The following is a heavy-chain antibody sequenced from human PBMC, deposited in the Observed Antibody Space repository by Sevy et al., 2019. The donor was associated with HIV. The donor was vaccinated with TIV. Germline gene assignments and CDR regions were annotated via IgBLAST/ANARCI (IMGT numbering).Heavy chain of an antibody. Sequence: GGSLRLSCAASGFTFSSYSMNWVRQAPGKGLEWVSYISSSSSTIYYADSVKGRFTISRDNAKNSLYLQMNSLRDEDTAVYYCARDSPTVTYYYYYGMEVWGQGTTVTVSS. CDR2: ISSSSSTI. J-gene: IGHJ6*02. CDR1: GFTFSSYS. CDR3: ARDSPTVTYYYYYGMEV. V-gene: IGHV3-48*02. D-gene: IGHD4-17*01.